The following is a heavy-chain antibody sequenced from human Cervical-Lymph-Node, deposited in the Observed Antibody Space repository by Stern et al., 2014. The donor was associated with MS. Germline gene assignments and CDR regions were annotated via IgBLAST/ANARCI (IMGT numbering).Heavy chain of an antibody. Sequence: EVQLVESGGGLVQPGGSLRLSCAASGFTFSSYDMHWVRQATGKGLEWVSAIGTAGETYYPGSVKGRFTISRENAKNSLYLQMNSLRAGDTAVYYCARARRDYYDSSGYPYYFDYWGQGTLVTVSS. V-gene: IGHV3-13*01. D-gene: IGHD3-22*01. CDR1: GFTFSSYD. CDR3: ARARRDYYDSSGYPYYFDY. J-gene: IGHJ4*02. CDR2: IGTAGET.